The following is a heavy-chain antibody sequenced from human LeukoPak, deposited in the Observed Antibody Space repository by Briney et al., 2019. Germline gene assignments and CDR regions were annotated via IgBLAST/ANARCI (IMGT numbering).Heavy chain of an antibody. CDR1: GYTFTGYY. V-gene: IGHV1-2*02. J-gene: IGHJ5*02. CDR3: ARPRRYCSSTSCYSQLSFGP. D-gene: IGHD2-2*02. Sequence: ASVKVSCKASGYTFTGYYMHWVRQAPGQGLEWMGWINPNSGGTNYAQKFQGRVTMTRDTSISTAYMELSRLRSDDTAVYYCARPRRYCSSTSCYSQLSFGPWGQGTLVTVSS. CDR2: INPNSGGT.